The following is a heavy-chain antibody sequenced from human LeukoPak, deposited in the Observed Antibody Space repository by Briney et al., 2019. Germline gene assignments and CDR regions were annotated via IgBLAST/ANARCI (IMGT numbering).Heavy chain of an antibody. CDR3: ARDNRYYYYMDV. D-gene: IGHD1-14*01. V-gene: IGHV3-30*04. CDR1: GFTFSSYA. J-gene: IGHJ6*03. Sequence: GRSLRLSCAASGFTFSSYAMHWVRQAPGKGLEWVAVISYDGSNKYYADSMRGRFTISRDNSKNTLYLQMNSLRAEDTAVYYCARDNRYYYYMDVWGKGTTVTVSS. CDR2: ISYDGSNK.